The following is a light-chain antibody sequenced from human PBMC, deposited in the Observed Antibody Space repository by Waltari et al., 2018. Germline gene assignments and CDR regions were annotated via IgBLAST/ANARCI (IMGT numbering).Light chain of an antibody. Sequence: IVLTQSPATLSLSPGRRATLSCRASQILIRYLAWYQQKPGQAHRLLIYAASNRSTGIPARFSGSGSGTDFTLTIHSLEPEDFAVYYCQQRYNWPVTFGGGTRVAIK. CDR3: QQRYNWPVT. V-gene: IGKV3-11*01. CDR2: AAS. CDR1: QILIRY. J-gene: IGKJ4*01.